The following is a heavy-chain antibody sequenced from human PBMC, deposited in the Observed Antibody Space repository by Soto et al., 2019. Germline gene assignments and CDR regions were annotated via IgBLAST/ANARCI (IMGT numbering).Heavy chain of an antibody. J-gene: IGHJ6*02. V-gene: IGHV3-33*01. CDR2: IWYDGSNK. CDR1: GFTFSSYG. Sequence: QVQLVESGGGVVQPGRSLRLSCAASGFTFSSYGMHWVRQAPGKGLEWVAVIWYDGSNKYYADSVKGRFTISRDNSKNTLYLQMNSLRAEDTAVYYCARDLAPDYGSGSYKRVVVLSYYYYGMDVWGQGTTVTVSS. CDR3: ARDLAPDYGSGSYKRVVVLSYYYYGMDV. D-gene: IGHD3-10*01.